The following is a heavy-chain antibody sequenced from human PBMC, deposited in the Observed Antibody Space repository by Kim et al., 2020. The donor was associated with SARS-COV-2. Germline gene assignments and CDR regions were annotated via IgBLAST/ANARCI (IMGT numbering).Heavy chain of an antibody. Sequence: GGSLRLSCEASGFTFNNYGMHWVRQAPGKGLEWVARTSFDGSNMYYAESVEGRFTISRDTSVNSVSLQMNSLRTEDTAVYYCAKDLSPYCGGDCYNDFD. V-gene: IGHV3-30*18. D-gene: IGHD2-21*02. CDR2: TSFDGSNM. CDR3: AKDLSPYCGGDCYNDFD. J-gene: IGHJ4*01. CDR1: GFTFNNYG.